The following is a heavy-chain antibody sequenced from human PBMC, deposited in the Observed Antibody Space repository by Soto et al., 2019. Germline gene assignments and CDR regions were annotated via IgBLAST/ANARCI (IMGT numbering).Heavy chain of an antibody. D-gene: IGHD2-2*01. CDR2: IRYDGVNR. V-gene: IGHV3-33*01. Sequence: QVQLVESGGGVVQPGRSLRLSCEASGFTFSNFGMHWVRQAPGRGLEWVANIRYDGVNRYYADSVRGRFTVSRDNSKNTLYLEMNSLRAEDTAVYFCVREDCSSHLCQSSEDFYYGMDVWGQGTTVTVSS. CDR3: VREDCSSHLCQSSEDFYYGMDV. J-gene: IGHJ6*02. CDR1: GFTFSNFG.